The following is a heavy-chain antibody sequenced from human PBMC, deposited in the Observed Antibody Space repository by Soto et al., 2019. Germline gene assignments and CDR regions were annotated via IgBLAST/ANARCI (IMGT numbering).Heavy chain of an antibody. Sequence: GGSLRLSCAASGFTFSSYSMNWVRQAPGKGLEWVSSISSSSSYIYYADSVKGRFTISRDNAKNSLYLQMNSLRAEDTAVYYCARDWGSGWHYGMDVWGQGTTVTVSS. CDR1: GFTFSSYS. V-gene: IGHV3-21*01. D-gene: IGHD6-19*01. J-gene: IGHJ6*02. CDR2: ISSSSSYI. CDR3: ARDWGSGWHYGMDV.